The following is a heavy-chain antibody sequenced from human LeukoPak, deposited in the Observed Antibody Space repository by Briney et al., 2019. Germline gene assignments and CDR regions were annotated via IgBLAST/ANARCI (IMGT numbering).Heavy chain of an antibody. Sequence: GGSLRLSCAASGFTFSNYWMHWVRQAPGKGLVWVSRISSDGSSTSYADSVKGRFTVSRDNAKNTLYLQMNSLRAEDTAVYYRLRMGSSAYTLIWGQGTLVTVSS. D-gene: IGHD3-22*01. CDR1: GFTFSNYW. CDR2: ISSDGSST. J-gene: IGHJ4*02. CDR3: LRMGSSAYTLI. V-gene: IGHV3-74*01.